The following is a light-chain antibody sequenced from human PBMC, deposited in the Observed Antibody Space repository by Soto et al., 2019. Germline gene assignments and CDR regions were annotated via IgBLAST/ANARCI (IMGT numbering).Light chain of an antibody. CDR3: QQYDNLPPWT. Sequence: EIVMTQSPATLSVSPGERATLSCKASQSVGTYLAWYQQKPGQAPRLLIYGASTRATGVPAMFSGGGSGTEFTLTISSLQSEDFAIQHCQQYDNLPPWTFGQGTKVEIK. J-gene: IGKJ1*01. V-gene: IGKV3-15*01. CDR1: QSVGTY. CDR2: GAS.